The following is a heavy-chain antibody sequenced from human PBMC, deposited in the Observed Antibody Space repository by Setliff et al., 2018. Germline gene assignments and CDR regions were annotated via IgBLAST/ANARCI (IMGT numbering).Heavy chain of an antibody. J-gene: IGHJ4*02. CDR1: GFTFSTYV. D-gene: IGHD3-3*01. CDR2: IHGEGINT. CDR3: AKGGGSGFGLDYLES. Sequence: PGGSLRLSCAASGFTFSTYVMTGVRQAPGKGLEWVSSIHGEGINTYYGDSVKDRFIISRDNPRSTVYLQMNRLKVEDTAVYYCAKGGGSGFGLDYLESWGQGTLVTVSS. V-gene: IGHV3-23*01.